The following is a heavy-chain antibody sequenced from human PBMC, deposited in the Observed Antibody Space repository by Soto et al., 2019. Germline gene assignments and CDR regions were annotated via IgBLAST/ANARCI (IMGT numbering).Heavy chain of an antibody. CDR2: INADGSDR. CDR3: AKAKFYFDSSPFDS. D-gene: IGHD1-26*01. V-gene: IGHV3-43D*04. CDR1: GFTFEYYS. Sequence: PGGSLRLSCSTSGFTFEYYSVHWGRQSSRKGLEWVSFINADGSDRYYADSVKGRFTISRDNTKGSFYLQMDRLRLEDTAIYYCAKAKFYFDSSPFDSWGQGTLVTVSS. J-gene: IGHJ4*02.